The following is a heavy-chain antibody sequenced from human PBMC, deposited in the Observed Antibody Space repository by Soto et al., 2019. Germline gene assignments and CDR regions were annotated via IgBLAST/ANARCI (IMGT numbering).Heavy chain of an antibody. CDR2: SYWDDDK. D-gene: IGHD3-10*01. Sequence: QITLKESGPPLVRPTQTLTLTCTFSGFSLSSSGVGVGWIRQPPGKAPEWLALSYWDDDKRYSPSLKSRLTITKDASKNRVVLTLTKLDTVDTATYYCARGGWTTYYSPFFDYWGQGTLVTVSS. J-gene: IGHJ4*02. CDR1: GFSLSSSGVG. V-gene: IGHV2-5*02. CDR3: ARGGWTTYYSPFFDY.